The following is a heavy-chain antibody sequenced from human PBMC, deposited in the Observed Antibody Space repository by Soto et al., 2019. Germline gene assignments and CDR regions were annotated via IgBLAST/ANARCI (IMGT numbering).Heavy chain of an antibody. CDR3: ARDSPHCSSTSCYSFDY. CDR2: IYYSGST. J-gene: IGHJ4*02. CDR1: GGSISSYY. D-gene: IGHD2-2*02. Sequence: SETLCLTCAVSGGSISSYYWSWIRQPPGKGLEWIGYIYYSGSTNYNPSLKSRVTISVDTSKNQFSLKLSSVTAADTAVYYCARDSPHCSSTSCYSFDYWGQGTLVTVSS. V-gene: IGHV4-59*01.